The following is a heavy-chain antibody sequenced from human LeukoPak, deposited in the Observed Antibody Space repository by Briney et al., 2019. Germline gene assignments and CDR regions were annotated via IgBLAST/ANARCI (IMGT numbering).Heavy chain of an antibody. Sequence: PSETLSLTCSVSGGSIGSSSYYWGWVRQPPGKGLEWLGSIYYSGSTYYNPSLKSRVTISVDTSKNQFSLKLSSVTAADTAVYYCARQRRGAYYFDAFDIWGQGTLVTVSS. CDR2: IYYSGST. CDR3: ARQRRGAYYFDAFDI. D-gene: IGHD3-10*01. J-gene: IGHJ3*02. CDR1: GGSIGSSSYY. V-gene: IGHV4-39*01.